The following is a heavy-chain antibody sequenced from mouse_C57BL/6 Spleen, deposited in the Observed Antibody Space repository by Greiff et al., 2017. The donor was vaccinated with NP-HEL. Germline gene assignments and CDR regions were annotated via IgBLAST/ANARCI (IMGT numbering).Heavy chain of an antibody. D-gene: IGHD2-14*01. CDR2: IDPSDSYT. CDR1: GYTFTSYW. J-gene: IGHJ3*01. V-gene: IGHV1-50*01. Sequence: VQLQQSGAELVKPGASVKLSCKASGYTFTSYWMQWVKQRPGQGLEWIGEIDPSDSYTNYNQKFKGKATLTVDTSSSTAYMQLSSLTSEDSAVYYCARKGDYGYDVDAAYWGQGTLVTGSA. CDR3: ARKGDYGYDVDAAY.